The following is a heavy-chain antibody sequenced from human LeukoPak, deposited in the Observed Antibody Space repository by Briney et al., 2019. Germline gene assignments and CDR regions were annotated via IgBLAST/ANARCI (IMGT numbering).Heavy chain of an antibody. D-gene: IGHD2-15*01. V-gene: IGHV3-7*01. CDR3: ARDNRGGTLDY. J-gene: IGHJ4*02. Sequence: PGGSLRLSCAASRFTFSSHWMSWVRQAPGKGLEWVANIKQDGTEKYYVDSLKGRFTISRDNAKNSLYLQMNSLRAEDTAVYYCARDNRGGTLDYWGQGTLVTVSS. CDR1: RFTFSSHW. CDR2: IKQDGTEK.